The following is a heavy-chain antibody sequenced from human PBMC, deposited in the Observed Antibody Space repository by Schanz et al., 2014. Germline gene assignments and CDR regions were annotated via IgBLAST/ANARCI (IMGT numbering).Heavy chain of an antibody. V-gene: IGHV1-2*02. CDR3: ARTASHDVWRGYIPHYAFDL. J-gene: IGHJ3*01. CDR2: IDPNSGGT. D-gene: IGHD3-3*01. CDR1: GNTLSAYY. Sequence: QVQLVPSGADVKKPGASVKVSCKASGNTLSAYYIHWIRQAPGQGLEWMGWIDPNSGGTNYAQKFQGRVTMTSDTSITTVYMEVNSLTSDDTAVFYCARTASHDVWRGYIPHYAFDLWGQGTVVIVSS.